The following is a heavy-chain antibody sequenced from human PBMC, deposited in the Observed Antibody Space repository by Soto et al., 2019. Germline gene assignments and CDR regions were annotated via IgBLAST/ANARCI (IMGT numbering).Heavy chain of an antibody. J-gene: IGHJ5*02. D-gene: IGHD3-10*01. CDR1: GYTFTNYG. CDR2: ISAYNGNT. CDR3: ARGVGSGSYYNQYDWFDP. V-gene: IGHV1-18*01. Sequence: ASVKVSCKASGYTFTNYGISWVRQAPGQGLEWMGWISAYNGNTKYAQKLQGRVTMTTDTSTSTAYMELRSLRSDDTAVYYCARGVGSGSYYNQYDWFDPWGQGTLVTVSS.